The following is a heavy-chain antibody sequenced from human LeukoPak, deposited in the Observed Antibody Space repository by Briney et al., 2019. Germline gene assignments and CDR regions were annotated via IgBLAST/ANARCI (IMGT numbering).Heavy chain of an antibody. CDR3: ARGWNYAFRFDY. J-gene: IGHJ4*02. CDR2: IKQDGSER. V-gene: IGHV3-7*01. CDR1: GFTFSDYW. Sequence: TGGSLRLSCAASGFTFSDYWMTWVRQAPGKGLEWVAHIKQDGSERYYGDSVKGRFTISRDNAKNLVYLQMNSLGAEDTAIHSCARGWNYAFRFDYWGQGTLVTVSS. D-gene: IGHD1-7*01.